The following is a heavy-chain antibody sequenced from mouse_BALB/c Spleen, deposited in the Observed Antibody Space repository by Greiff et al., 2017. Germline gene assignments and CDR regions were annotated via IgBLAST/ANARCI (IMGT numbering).Heavy chain of an antibody. D-gene: IGHD3-2*01. CDR2: ISDGGSYT. CDR1: GFTFSDYY. V-gene: IGHV5-4*02. J-gene: IGHJ3*01. Sequence: EVQGVESGGGLVKPGGSLKLSCAASGFTFSDYYMYWVRQTPEKRLEWVATISDGGSYTYYPDSVKGRFTISRDNAKNNLYLQMSSLKSEDTAMYYCARGQTARATLFAYWGQGTLVTVSA. CDR3: ARGQTARATLFAY.